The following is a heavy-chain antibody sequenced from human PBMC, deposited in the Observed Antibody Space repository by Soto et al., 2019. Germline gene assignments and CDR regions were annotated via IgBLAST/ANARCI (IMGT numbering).Heavy chain of an antibody. CDR3: ATSHDYGDYYNWFDP. CDR2: FDPEDGET. V-gene: IGHV1-24*01. CDR1: GYTLTELS. D-gene: IGHD4-17*01. Sequence: GASVKVSCKVSGYTLTELSMHWVRQAPGKGLEWMGGFDPEDGETIYAQKFQGRVTMTEDTSTDTAYMELSSLRSEDTAVYYCATSHDYGDYYNWFDPWGQGTLVTVSS. J-gene: IGHJ5*02.